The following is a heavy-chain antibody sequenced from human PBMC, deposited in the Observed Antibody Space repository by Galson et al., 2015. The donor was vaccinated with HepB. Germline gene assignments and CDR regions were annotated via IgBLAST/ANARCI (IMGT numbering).Heavy chain of an antibody. CDR3: ARDTTPSYSSSWYTYYGMDV. D-gene: IGHD6-13*01. Sequence: SLRLSCAASGFTFSSYAMHWVRQAPGKGLEWVAVISYDGSNKYYADSVKGRFTISRDNSKNTLYLQMNSLRAEDTAVYYCARDTTPSYSSSWYTYYGMDVWGQGTTVTVSS. CDR1: GFTFSSYA. J-gene: IGHJ6*02. V-gene: IGHV3-30*04. CDR2: ISYDGSNK.